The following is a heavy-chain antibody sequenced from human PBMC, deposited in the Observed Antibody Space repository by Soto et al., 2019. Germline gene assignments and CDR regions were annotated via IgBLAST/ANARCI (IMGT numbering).Heavy chain of an antibody. V-gene: IGHV1-8*01. Sequence: ASVKVSFKASGYTFTSYDINWVRQATGQGLEWMGWMNPNSGNTGYAQKFQGRVTMTRNTSISTAYMELSSLRSEDTAVYYCARDRYCSSTSGYAPTNYYYYYMDVWGKGTTVTVSS. CDR1: GYTFTSYD. J-gene: IGHJ6*03. D-gene: IGHD2-2*01. CDR2: MNPNSGNT. CDR3: ARDRYCSSTSGYAPTNYYYYYMDV.